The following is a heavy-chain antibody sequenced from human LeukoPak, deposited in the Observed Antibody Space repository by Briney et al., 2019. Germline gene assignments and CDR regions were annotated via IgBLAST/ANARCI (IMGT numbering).Heavy chain of an antibody. CDR2: IKPDGSEK. CDR3: ARDTVGVTDY. D-gene: IGHD1-26*01. J-gene: IGHJ4*02. CDR1: GFTFSSSW. Sequence: QLWGSLRLSCAASGFTFSSSWMSWVRQAPGKGLEWVTNIKPDGSEKYYVDSVKGRFTISRYNAKNSLYLQMNSLRAEDTALYYCARDTVGVTDYWGQGTLVTVSS. V-gene: IGHV3-7*01.